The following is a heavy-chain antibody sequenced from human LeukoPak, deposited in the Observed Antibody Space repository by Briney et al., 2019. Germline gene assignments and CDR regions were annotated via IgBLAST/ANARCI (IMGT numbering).Heavy chain of an antibody. D-gene: IGHD5-12*01. V-gene: IGHV1-2*02. CDR3: ATDSQWLRFGAFDI. CDR1: GYTFTGYY. Sequence: ASVKVSCKASGYTFTGYYMHWVRQAPGQGLEWMGWINPNSGGTNYAQKFQGRVTMTRDTSISTAYMELSSLRSEDTAVYYCATDSQWLRFGAFDIWGQGTMVTVSS. J-gene: IGHJ3*02. CDR2: INPNSGGT.